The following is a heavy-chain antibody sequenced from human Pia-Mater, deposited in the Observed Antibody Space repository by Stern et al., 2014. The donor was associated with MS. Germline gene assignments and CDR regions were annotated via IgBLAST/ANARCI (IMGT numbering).Heavy chain of an antibody. CDR2: IDWNDKT. J-gene: IGHJ4*02. CDR1: GFSLVTSGVR. Sequence: SGPALVKPTQTLTLTCTFSGFSLVTSGVRVSWIRQPPGKALEWLARIDWNDKTFYNTSLMTRLTISKDTSKNQVVLTMTNVDPVDTATYYCARMMGSGYRHYFDCWGQGTPVTVS. CDR3: ARMMGSGYRHYFDC. V-gene: IGHV2-70*04. D-gene: IGHD3-3*01.